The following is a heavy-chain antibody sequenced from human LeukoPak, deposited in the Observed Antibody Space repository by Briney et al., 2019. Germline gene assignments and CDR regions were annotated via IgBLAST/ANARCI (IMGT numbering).Heavy chain of an antibody. J-gene: IGHJ4*02. CDR2: ISSSGSTI. CDR1: GFTFSDYY. CDR3: ARVRGSGRRYYFDY. V-gene: IGHV3-11*04. D-gene: IGHD3-10*01. Sequence: GGSLRLSCAASGFTFSDYYMSWIRQAPGKGLEWVSYISSSGSTIYYADSVKGRFTTSRDNAKNSLYLQMNSLRAEDTAVYYCARVRGSGRRYYFDYWGQGTLVTVSS.